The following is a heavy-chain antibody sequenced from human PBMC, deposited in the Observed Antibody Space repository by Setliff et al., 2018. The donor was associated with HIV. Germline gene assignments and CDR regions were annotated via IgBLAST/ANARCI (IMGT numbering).Heavy chain of an antibody. D-gene: IGHD3-16*01. CDR2: MYDSETT. J-gene: IGHJ4*02. CDR1: GYSVSSGYY. Sequence: SETLSLTCIVSGYSVSSGYYWGWIRQPPGKGLQWIGAMYDSETTYYNPSLKSRVTMSVDASRNRFSLKLSSVTAADTAIYYCARHQKDSFMSDHWGQGMLVTVSS. V-gene: IGHV4-38-2*02. CDR3: ARHQKDSFMSDH.